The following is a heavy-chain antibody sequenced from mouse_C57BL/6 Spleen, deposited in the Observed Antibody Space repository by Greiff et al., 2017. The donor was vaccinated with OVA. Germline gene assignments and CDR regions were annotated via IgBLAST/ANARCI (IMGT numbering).Heavy chain of an antibody. J-gene: IGHJ1*03. CDR2: IWSGGST. Sequence: QVKLKQSGPGLVQPSQCLSISCKVSGFSLTSYGVPWVRQSPGKGLEWLGVIWSGGSTDYNAAFISSLSISKDNTKSQVFCRMNSQQADDTSISYGARNSVYYAVWCTGTTATVTS. CDR3: ARNSVYYAV. CDR1: GFSLTSYG. D-gene: IGHD2-1*01. V-gene: IGHV2-2*01.